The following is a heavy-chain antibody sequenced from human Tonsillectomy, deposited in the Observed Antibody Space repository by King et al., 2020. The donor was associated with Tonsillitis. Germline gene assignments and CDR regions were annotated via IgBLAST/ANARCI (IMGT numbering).Heavy chain of an antibody. J-gene: IGHJ2*01. V-gene: IGHV3-11*06. CDR1: GFTFRDYY. Sequence: VQLVESGGGLVKPGGSLRLSCAASGFTFRDYYMGWIRQAPGKGLEWVSCISSSRSYTNYADSVKGRFTMSRDNAKNSLYLQMNSLRAEDTAVYYCAAAWRYFDLWGRGTLVTVSS. CDR3: AAAWRYFDL. D-gene: IGHD3-3*01. CDR2: ISSSRSYT.